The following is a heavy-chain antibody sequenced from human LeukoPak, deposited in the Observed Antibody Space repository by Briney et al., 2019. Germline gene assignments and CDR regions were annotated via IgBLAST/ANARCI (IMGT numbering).Heavy chain of an antibody. CDR2: IYYSGST. D-gene: IGHD1-26*01. V-gene: IGHV4-59*08. CDR3: ARLASGSYGPLTPFDY. J-gene: IGHJ4*02. Sequence: SETLSLTCTVSGGSISSYYWSWIRQPPGKGLEWIGDIYYSGSTNYNPSLKRRVTISVDTSKNQFSLRLSSVTAADTAVYYSARLASGSYGPLTPFDYWGQRTLATVSS. CDR1: GGSISSYY.